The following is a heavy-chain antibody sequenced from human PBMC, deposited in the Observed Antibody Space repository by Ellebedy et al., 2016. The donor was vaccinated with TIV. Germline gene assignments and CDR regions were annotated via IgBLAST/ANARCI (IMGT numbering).Heavy chain of an antibody. J-gene: IGHJ6*02. CDR2: INPSGGST. CDR3: ARTPYCGGDCYSQIPNYYYGMDV. CDR1: GYTFTSYY. Sequence: AASVKVSCKASGYTFTSYYMHWARQAPGQGLEWMGIINPSGGSTSYAQKFQGRVTITADESTSTAYMELSSLRSEDTAVYYCARTPYCGGDCYSQIPNYYYGMDVWGQGTTVTVSS. D-gene: IGHD2-21*02. V-gene: IGHV1-46*01.